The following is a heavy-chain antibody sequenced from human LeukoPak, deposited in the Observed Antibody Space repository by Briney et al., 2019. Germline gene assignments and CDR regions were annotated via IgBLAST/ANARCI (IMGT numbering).Heavy chain of an antibody. CDR3: ARLGAFDSYGYVDY. D-gene: IGHD5-18*01. J-gene: IGHJ4*02. CDR2: IYFGRSP. V-gene: IGHV4-39*01. Sequence: PSETLSLTCSVSGVSISSSDYNWGWIRQPPGKGLEWIGSIYFGRSPVYNPSLKSRVTISVDTSRKQFSLTLSSVTAADTAVYFCARLGAFDSYGYVDYWGQGTLVTVSS. CDR1: GVSISSSDYN.